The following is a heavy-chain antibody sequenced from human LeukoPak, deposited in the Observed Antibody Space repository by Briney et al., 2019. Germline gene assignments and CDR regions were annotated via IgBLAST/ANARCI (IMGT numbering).Heavy chain of an antibody. D-gene: IGHD6-13*01. V-gene: IGHV4-39*07. CDR2: VFYDGST. J-gene: IGHJ5*02. CDR3: ATGESSSWYALGS. Sequence: SETLSLTCSVSGGAVRTTLYYWVWIRQSPGKGLQWIGSVFYDGSTFYNPSLKSRVSISIDTPKNQFSLKLSSVTAADTAVYYCATGESSSWYALGSWGQGTLDTVSS. CDR1: GGAVRTTLYY.